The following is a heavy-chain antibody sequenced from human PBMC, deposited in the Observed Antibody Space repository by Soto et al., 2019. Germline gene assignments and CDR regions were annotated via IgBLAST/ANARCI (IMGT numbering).Heavy chain of an antibody. Sequence: ASVKVSCKASGYTFTGYYMHWVRQAPGQGLEWMGWINPNSGGTNYAQKFQGWVTMTRDTSISTAYMELSRLRSDDTAVYYCARGSSWYEELFDYWGQGTLVTVS. J-gene: IGHJ4*02. CDR3: ARGSSWYEELFDY. V-gene: IGHV1-2*04. CDR2: INPNSGGT. D-gene: IGHD6-13*01. CDR1: GYTFTGYY.